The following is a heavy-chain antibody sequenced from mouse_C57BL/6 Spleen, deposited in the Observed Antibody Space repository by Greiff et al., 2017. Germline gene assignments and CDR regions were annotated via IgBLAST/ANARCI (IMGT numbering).Heavy chain of an antibody. CDR2: INPNNGGT. CDR3: ATYYGNPYYAMDY. CDR1: GYTFTDYY. Sequence: EVQLQQSGPELVKPGASVKISCKASGYTFTDYYMNWVKQSHGKSLEWIGDINPNNGGTSYNQKFKGKATLTVDKSSSTAYMKLRSLTSEDSAVYYCATYYGNPYYAMDYWGQGTSVTVSS. D-gene: IGHD2-10*01. V-gene: IGHV1-26*01. J-gene: IGHJ4*01.